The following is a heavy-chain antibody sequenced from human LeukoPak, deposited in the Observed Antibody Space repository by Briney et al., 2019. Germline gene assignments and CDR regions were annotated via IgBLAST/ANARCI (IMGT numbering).Heavy chain of an antibody. Sequence: PSETLSLTCTVSGGSISTYYCSWIRQPAGKGLEWIGRIETSGSINYNPSLKSRVTISVDRSKNQFSLKLSSVTAADTAVYYCAREGGYSYGDAPLHFDYWGQGTLVTVSS. CDR2: IETSGSI. CDR1: GGSISTYY. J-gene: IGHJ4*02. D-gene: IGHD5-18*01. V-gene: IGHV4-4*07. CDR3: AREGGYSYGDAPLHFDY.